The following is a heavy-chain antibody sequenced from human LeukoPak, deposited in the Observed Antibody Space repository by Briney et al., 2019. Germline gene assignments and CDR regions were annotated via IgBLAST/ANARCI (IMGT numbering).Heavy chain of an antibody. CDR3: ARRLRFLISGMDV. V-gene: IGHV4-34*01. CDR2: INHSGST. CDR1: GGSISSYY. J-gene: IGHJ6*02. D-gene: IGHD3-3*01. Sequence: SETLSLTCTVSGGSISSYYWSWIRQPPGKGLEWIGEINHSGSTNYNPSLKRRVTISVDTSKNQFSLKLSSVTAADTAVYYCARRLRFLISGMDVWGQGTTVTVSS.